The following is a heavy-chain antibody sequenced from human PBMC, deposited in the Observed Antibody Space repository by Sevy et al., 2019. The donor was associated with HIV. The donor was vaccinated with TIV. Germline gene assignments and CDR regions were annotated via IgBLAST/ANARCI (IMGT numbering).Heavy chain of an antibody. CDR2: ISGIGGST. D-gene: IGHD6-13*01. Sequence: GGSLRLSCAASGFTFSSYAMSWVRQAPGKGLEWVSAISGIGGSTYYADSVKGRFTISRDNSKNTLYLQMNSLRAEDTAVYYCAKDRRRAAAGTYDYWGQGTLVTVSS. J-gene: IGHJ4*02. CDR1: GFTFSSYA. V-gene: IGHV3-23*01. CDR3: AKDRRRAAAGTYDY.